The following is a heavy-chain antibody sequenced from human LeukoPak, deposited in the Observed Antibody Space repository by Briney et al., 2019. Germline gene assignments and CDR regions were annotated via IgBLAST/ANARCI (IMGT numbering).Heavy chain of an antibody. D-gene: IGHD3-10*01. J-gene: IGHJ5*02. CDR1: GGTFSSYA. CDR3: ARDPYGSGSYYNYWFDP. V-gene: IGHV1-69*13. CDR2: IIPIFGIA. Sequence: SVKVSCKASGGTFSSYAISWVRQAPGQGLEWMGGIIPIFGIANYAQKFQGRVTITADESTSTAYMELSSLRSEDTAVYYCARDPYGSGSYYNYWFDPWGQGTLVTVSS.